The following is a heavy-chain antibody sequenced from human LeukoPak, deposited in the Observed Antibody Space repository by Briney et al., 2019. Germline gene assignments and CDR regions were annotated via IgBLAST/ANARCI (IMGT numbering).Heavy chain of an antibody. CDR3: AKKTGYCSSTSCKGVRAPWFDP. V-gene: IGHV3-23*01. CDR2: ISGSGGST. J-gene: IGHJ5*02. CDR1: GFTFSSYA. Sequence: PGGSLRLSCAASGFTFSSYAMSWVRQAPGKGLEWVSAISGSGGSTYYADPVKGRFTISRDNSKNTLYLQMNSLRAEDTAVYYCAKKTGYCSSTSCKGVRAPWFDPWGQGTLVTVSS. D-gene: IGHD2-2*01.